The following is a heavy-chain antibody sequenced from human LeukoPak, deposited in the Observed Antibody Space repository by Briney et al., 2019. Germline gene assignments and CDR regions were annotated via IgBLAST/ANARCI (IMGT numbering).Heavy chain of an antibody. CDR1: GGSISSYY. CDR2: IYYSGST. J-gene: IGHJ4*02. Sequence: SVTLSLTCTVSGGSISSYYWSWIRQPPGKGLELIGYIYYSGSTNYNPSLKSRVTISVDTSKNQFSLKLSSVTAADTAVYYCARVPVRYGSGSYYNPYYFDYWGQGTLVTVSS. CDR3: ARVPVRYGSGSYYNPYYFDY. V-gene: IGHV4-59*01. D-gene: IGHD3-10*01.